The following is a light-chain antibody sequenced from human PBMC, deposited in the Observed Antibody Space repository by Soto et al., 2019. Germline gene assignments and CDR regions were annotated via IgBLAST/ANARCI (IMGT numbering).Light chain of an antibody. CDR1: QSVSSTY. Sequence: EVVLTQSPGTLSLSPGERATLSCRASQSVSSTYFAWYQQKPGQAPRLLMYAASRREAGFPDRFSGSGSGTDFTLTISRLEPEDFAVYYCQQYDSTPYSFGQGTKLEIK. V-gene: IGKV3-20*01. CDR3: QQYDSTPYS. J-gene: IGKJ2*03. CDR2: AAS.